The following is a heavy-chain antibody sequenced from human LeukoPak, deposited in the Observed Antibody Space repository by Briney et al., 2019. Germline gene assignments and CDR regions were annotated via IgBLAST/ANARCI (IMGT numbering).Heavy chain of an antibody. CDR2: ISSDGSWT. Sequence: GGSLRLSCAASGNYWMHWVRQAPGKGLVWVSHISSDGSWTSYADSVKGRFTISKDNAKNTVYLQMNNLRAEVTAVYYCVSFYETYWGRGTLVTVSS. D-gene: IGHD2-2*01. CDR1: GNYW. V-gene: IGHV3-74*01. CDR3: VSFYETY. J-gene: IGHJ4*02.